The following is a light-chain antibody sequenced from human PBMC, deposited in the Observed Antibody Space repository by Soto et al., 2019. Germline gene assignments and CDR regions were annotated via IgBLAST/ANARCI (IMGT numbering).Light chain of an antibody. V-gene: IGKV3-20*01. J-gene: IGKJ1*01. Sequence: EIVLTQSPGTLSLSPGERATLSCRASQSVSSNFLAWYQRKPGQAPRLLIYGASSRATGVPDRFRGSVSGTDFTLTITRLEPEGFAVYYCQQDGSSPTFGQGTKVEIK. CDR2: GAS. CDR1: QSVSSNF. CDR3: QQDGSSPT.